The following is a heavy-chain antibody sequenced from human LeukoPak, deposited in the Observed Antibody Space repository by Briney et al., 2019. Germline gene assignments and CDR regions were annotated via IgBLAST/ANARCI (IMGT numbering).Heavy chain of an antibody. CDR2: IFYSGST. CDR1: GGSISGFY. Sequence: KPSETLSLTCTVSGGSISGFYWSWIRQPPGKELQWIGSIFYSGSTNYNPSLKSRVTISVDTSKNQFSLKLSSVTAAATAVYYCARQRFLEWYFDYWGQGTLVTVSS. CDR3: ARQRFLEWYFDY. V-gene: IGHV4-59*08. J-gene: IGHJ4*02. D-gene: IGHD3-3*01.